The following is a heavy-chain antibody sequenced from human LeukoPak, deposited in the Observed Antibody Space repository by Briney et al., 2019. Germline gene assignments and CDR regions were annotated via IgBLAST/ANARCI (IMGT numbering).Heavy chain of an antibody. Sequence: GESLKISCKGSGYSFTRYWIGWVRQMPGKGLEWMGIIYPGDSDTRYSPSFQGQVTISADKSISTTYLQWSSLKASDTAMYYCARGYSSSWHHHYYYGMDVWGQGTTVTVSS. D-gene: IGHD6-13*01. CDR3: ARGYSSSWHHHYYYGMDV. J-gene: IGHJ6*02. V-gene: IGHV5-51*01. CDR2: IYPGDSDT. CDR1: GYSFTRYW.